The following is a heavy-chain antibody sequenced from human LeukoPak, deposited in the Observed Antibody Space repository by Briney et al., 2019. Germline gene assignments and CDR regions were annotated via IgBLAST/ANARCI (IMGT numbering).Heavy chain of an antibody. Sequence: ASVKVSCMASGYTFTGYYMHWVRQAPGQGLEWMGWINPNSGGTNYAQKLQGWVTMTRDTSISTAYMELSRLRSDDTAVYYCARRGPGAAYGMDVWGKGTTVTVSS. V-gene: IGHV1-2*04. CDR2: INPNSGGT. CDR1: GYTFTGYY. D-gene: IGHD3-10*01. CDR3: ARRGPGAAYGMDV. J-gene: IGHJ6*04.